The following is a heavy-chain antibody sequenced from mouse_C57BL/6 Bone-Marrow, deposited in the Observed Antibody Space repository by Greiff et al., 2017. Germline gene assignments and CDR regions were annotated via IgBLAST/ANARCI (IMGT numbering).Heavy chain of an antibody. J-gene: IGHJ2*01. D-gene: IGHD1-1*01. CDR1: GYTFTSYW. CDR3: ARQFITTVVAGYYFDY. CDR2: IDPSDSYT. V-gene: IGHV1-50*01. Sequence: QVHVKQPGAELVKPGASVKLSCKASGYTFTSYWMQWVKQRPGQGLEWIGEIDPSDSYTNYNQKFKGKATLTVDPSSSTAYMQLSSLTSEDSAVYYCARQFITTVVAGYYFDYWGQGTTLTVSS.